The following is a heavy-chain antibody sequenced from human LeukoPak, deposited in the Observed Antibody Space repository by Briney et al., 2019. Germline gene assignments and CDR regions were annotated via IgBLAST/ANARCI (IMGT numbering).Heavy chain of an antibody. CDR3: AREDSEYYDILTGYYI. CDR1: GYTFTSYY. D-gene: IGHD3-9*01. V-gene: IGHV1-46*01. CDR2: INPSGGST. Sequence: GASVKVSCKASGYTFTSYYMHWLRQAPGQGLEWMGIINPSGGSTSYAQKFQGRVTMTRDTSTSTVYMELSSLRSEDTAVYYCAREDSEYYDILTGYYIWGQGTLVTVSS. J-gene: IGHJ4*02.